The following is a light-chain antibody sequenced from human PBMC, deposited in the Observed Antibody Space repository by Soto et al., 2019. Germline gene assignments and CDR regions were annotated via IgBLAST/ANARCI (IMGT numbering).Light chain of an antibody. CDR1: QSVSGY. Sequence: EIVLTQSPATPSLSPGERATLSCRASQSVSGYLAWYQQKPGQAPRLLIYDGSHRAAGIPSRFSGSGSGTDFTLTISGLEPEDFAVYYCQQRSNWLISFGPGT. J-gene: IGKJ3*01. CDR3: QQRSNWLIS. CDR2: DGS. V-gene: IGKV3-11*01.